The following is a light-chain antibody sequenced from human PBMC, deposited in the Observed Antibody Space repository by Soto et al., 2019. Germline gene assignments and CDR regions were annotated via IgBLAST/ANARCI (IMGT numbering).Light chain of an antibody. J-gene: IGLJ1*01. CDR2: GNS. V-gene: IGLV1-40*01. CDR3: QSYDSSLSGYV. Sequence: QSVLTQPPSVSGAPGQRVTISCTGSSPNIEAGYDVHWYQQLPETAPKLLIYGNSNRPSGVPDRFSGSKSGTSASLAITGLQAEDEADYYCQSYDSSLSGYVVGTGTKLTVL. CDR1: SPNIEAGYD.